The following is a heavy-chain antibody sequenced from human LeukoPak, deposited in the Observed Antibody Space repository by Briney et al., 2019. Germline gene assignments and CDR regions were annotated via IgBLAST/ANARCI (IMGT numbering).Heavy chain of an antibody. CDR1: GFTFDDYA. J-gene: IGHJ1*01. V-gene: IGHV3-9*01. D-gene: IGHD4-17*01. Sequence: GGSLRLSCAASGFTFDDYAMDWVRQAPGKGLEWVSGISWNSGSIGYADSVKGRFTISRDNAKNSLYLQMNSLRAEDTALYYCAKGHDYGDYLFQHWGQGTLVTVSS. CDR3: AKGHDYGDYLFQH. CDR2: ISWNSGSI.